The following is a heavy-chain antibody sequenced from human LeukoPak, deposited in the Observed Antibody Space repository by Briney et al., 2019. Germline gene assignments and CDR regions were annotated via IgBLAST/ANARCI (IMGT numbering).Heavy chain of an antibody. Sequence: GGSLRLSCAASGFTFRIYGMHWVRQAPGKGLEWVAFIRYDGSKEYYADSMKGRFTISRDNSKNTLYLQMNSLRAEDTAVYYCAKDPTIRGIIIGDGFDIWGQGTMVTVSS. V-gene: IGHV3-30*02. CDR1: GFTFRIYG. D-gene: IGHD3-10*01. CDR3: AKDPTIRGIIIGDGFDI. CDR2: IRYDGSKE. J-gene: IGHJ3*02.